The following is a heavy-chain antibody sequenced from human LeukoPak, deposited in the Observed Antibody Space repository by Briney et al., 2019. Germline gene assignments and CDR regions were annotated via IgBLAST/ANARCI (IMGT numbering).Heavy chain of an antibody. CDR2: IKSDGGTT. CDR1: GFTFSSYW. Sequence: TGGSLRLSCAASGFTFSSYWMHWVRQAPGKGLVWVARIKSDGGTTSYADSVKGRFTISRDNAKNTLYLQMNSLRAEDTAVYYCARVYNYGSVDYRGQGTLGTVSS. CDR3: ARVYNYGSVDY. V-gene: IGHV3-74*01. D-gene: IGHD5-18*01. J-gene: IGHJ4*02.